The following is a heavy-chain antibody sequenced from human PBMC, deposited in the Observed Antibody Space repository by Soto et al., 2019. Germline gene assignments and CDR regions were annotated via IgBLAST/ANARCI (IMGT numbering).Heavy chain of an antibody. CDR3: ARRYGTTFDY. D-gene: IGHD1-7*01. CDR2: IYYSGST. Sequence: PSATLSLTCTVTGCSISSYYWSWIRQPPGKGLEWIGYIYYSGSTNYNPSLKSRVTISVDTSKNQFSLKLSSVTAADTAVYYCARRYGTTFDYWGQGTLVTVS. V-gene: IGHV4-59*01. J-gene: IGHJ4*02. CDR1: GCSISSYY.